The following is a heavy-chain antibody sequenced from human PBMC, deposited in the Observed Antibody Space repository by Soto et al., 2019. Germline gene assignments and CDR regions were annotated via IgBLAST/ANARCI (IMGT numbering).Heavy chain of an antibody. CDR2: IYHSGST. CDR3: ARATVTRVDY. CDR1: GGSISSGGYS. D-gene: IGHD4-17*01. J-gene: IGHJ4*02. Sequence: QLQLQESGSGLVKPSQTLSLTCAVSGGSISSGGYSWSWIRQPPGKGLEWIGYIYHSGSTYYNPSRXGXAXIXXDRSKNQSSLKLSSVTAADTAVYYCARATVTRVDYWGQGTLVTVSS. V-gene: IGHV4-30-2*01.